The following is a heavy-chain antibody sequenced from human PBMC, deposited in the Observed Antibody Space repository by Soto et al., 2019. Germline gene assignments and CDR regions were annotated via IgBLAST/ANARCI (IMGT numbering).Heavy chain of an antibody. Sequence: GESLKISCEGSGYSFTSYWIGWVRQMPGKGLEGMGISYPGDSDTRYSPSFQGQVTISADKSINTAYLQWSSLKASDSAMYYRPRPRRGYSSPFDSWGQGTLVTVSS. J-gene: IGHJ4*02. CDR2: SYPGDSDT. D-gene: IGHD3-22*01. CDR3: PRPRRGYSSPFDS. V-gene: IGHV5-51*01. CDR1: GYSFTSYW.